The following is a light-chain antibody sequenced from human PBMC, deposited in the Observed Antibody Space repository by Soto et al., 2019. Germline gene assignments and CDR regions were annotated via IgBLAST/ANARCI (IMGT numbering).Light chain of an antibody. Sequence: QSVLTQPPSVSGAPGQRVTISCIGGSSNIGAGYEVHWYQQLPGTVPKLLIYRNTYRPSGVPDRLSASKSGTSGSLAITGLQAEDEGHYYCQSYDRGLTAYVFGTGTKVTVL. V-gene: IGLV1-40*01. CDR2: RNT. CDR1: SSNIGAGYE. CDR3: QSYDRGLTAYV. J-gene: IGLJ1*01.